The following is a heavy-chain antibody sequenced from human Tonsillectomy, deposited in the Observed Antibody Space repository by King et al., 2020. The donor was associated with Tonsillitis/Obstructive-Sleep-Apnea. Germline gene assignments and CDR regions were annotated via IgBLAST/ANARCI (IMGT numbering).Heavy chain of an antibody. V-gene: IGHV1-46*01. Sequence: QLVQSGAEVKKPGASVKVSCKASGYTFTSYYMHWVRQAPGQGLEWMGIINPSGGSTSYAQKFQGRVTMTRDTSTSTVYMELSSLRSEDTAVYYCARGTQPRHYYYYGMDVWGQGTTVTVSS. CDR3: ARGTQPRHYYYYGMDV. CDR2: INPSGGST. J-gene: IGHJ6*02. CDR1: GYTFTSYY.